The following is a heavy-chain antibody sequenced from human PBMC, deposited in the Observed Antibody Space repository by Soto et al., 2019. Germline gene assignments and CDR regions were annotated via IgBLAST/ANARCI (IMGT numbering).Heavy chain of an antibody. CDR2: ISGSGGST. D-gene: IGHD6-19*01. J-gene: IGHJ1*01. CDR1: GFTFSSYA. CDR3: AKAQGGWYCKYFQH. V-gene: IGHV3-23*01. Sequence: EVQLLETGGGLVQPGGSLRLSCAASGFTFSSYAMSWVRQAPGKGLEWVSAISGSGGSTYYADSVKGRFTISSDTSKNELYLQMNCLRAEDTAVYYCAKAQGGWYCKYFQHWGQGTMVTVSS.